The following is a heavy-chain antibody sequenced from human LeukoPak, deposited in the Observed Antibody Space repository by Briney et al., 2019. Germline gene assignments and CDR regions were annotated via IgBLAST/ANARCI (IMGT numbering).Heavy chain of an antibody. CDR1: GFTFGDYA. V-gene: IGHV3-49*04. CDR2: IRSKTSGGTT. CDR3: TGDSPPIN. J-gene: IGHJ4*02. Sequence: GRSLRLSCTASGFTFGDYAVTWVRQAPGKGLDWVGFIRSKTSGGTTEYAASVKGRFTISRDDSRNIAYLQMNSLKIEDTAVYFCTGDSPPINWGQGTLVTVSS.